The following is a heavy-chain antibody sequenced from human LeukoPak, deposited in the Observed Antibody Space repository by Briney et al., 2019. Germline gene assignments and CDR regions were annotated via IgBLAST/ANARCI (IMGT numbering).Heavy chain of an antibody. D-gene: IGHD3-10*01. CDR3: AREYGSGSYYHNWFDP. CDR1: GFTFSSYA. V-gene: IGHV3-30-3*01. CDR2: ISYDGSNK. Sequence: PGGSLRLSCAASGFTFSSYAMHWVRQAPGKGLEWVAVISYDGSNKYYADSVKGRFTIFRDNSKNTLYLQMNSLRAEDTAVYYCAREYGSGSYYHNWFDPWGQGTLVTVSS. J-gene: IGHJ5*02.